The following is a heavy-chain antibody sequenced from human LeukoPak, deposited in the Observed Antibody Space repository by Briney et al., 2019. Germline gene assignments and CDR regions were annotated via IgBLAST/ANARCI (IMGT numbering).Heavy chain of an antibody. V-gene: IGHV7-4-1*02. Sequence: ASVKVSCKASGYTFISYAMNWVRQAPGQGLEWMGWINTNTGNPTYAQGFTGRFVFSLDTSVSTAYLQISSLETEDTAVYYCASIAAAGDFDYWGQGTLVTVSS. CDR2: INTNTGNP. CDR1: GYTFISYA. CDR3: ASIAAAGDFDY. J-gene: IGHJ4*02. D-gene: IGHD6-13*01.